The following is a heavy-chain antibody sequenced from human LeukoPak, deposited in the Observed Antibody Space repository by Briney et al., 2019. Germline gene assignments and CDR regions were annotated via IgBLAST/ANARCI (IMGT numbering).Heavy chain of an antibody. J-gene: IGHJ4*02. CDR2: ISENGGTT. V-gene: IGHV3-23*01. D-gene: IGHD6-13*01. Sequence: GGSLRLSCAASGFTFSSYALSWVRQAPGKGLEWVSGISENGGTTFYADSVKGRFTITRDNSKNTLYVQMNSLRGEDTAVYYCAKDYGPKQLIFFDSWGQGTLVTVSS. CDR1: GFTFSSYA. CDR3: AKDYGPKQLIFFDS.